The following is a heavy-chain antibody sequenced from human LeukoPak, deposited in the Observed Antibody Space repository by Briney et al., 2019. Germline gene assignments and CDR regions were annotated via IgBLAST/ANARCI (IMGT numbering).Heavy chain of an antibody. V-gene: IGHV4-34*01. Sequence: SETLSLTCAVYGGSFSGYYWSWIRQPPGKGLEWIGEINHSGSTNYNPSLKSRVTISVDTSKNQFSLKLSSVTAADTAVYYCARGDYYDSSGDPPFDYWGQGTLVTVSS. CDR1: GGSFSGYY. CDR3: ARGDYYDSSGDPPFDY. D-gene: IGHD3-22*01. CDR2: INHSGST. J-gene: IGHJ4*02.